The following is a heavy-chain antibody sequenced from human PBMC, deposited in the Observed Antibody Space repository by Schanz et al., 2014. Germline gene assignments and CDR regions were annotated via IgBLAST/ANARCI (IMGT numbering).Heavy chain of an antibody. V-gene: IGHV3-48*02. CDR3: ARGGADSAMAHEY. D-gene: IGHD5-18*01. J-gene: IGHJ4*02. CDR1: GFTFRSYG. Sequence: LMESGGGVVRPGRSVRLSCVASGFTFRSYGMHWVRQAPGKGLEWVSYISSSSSTIYYADSVKGRFTISRDNARNSLYMQMNSLRDEDTAVYYCARGGADSAMAHEYWGRGTLVTVSS. CDR2: ISSSSSTI.